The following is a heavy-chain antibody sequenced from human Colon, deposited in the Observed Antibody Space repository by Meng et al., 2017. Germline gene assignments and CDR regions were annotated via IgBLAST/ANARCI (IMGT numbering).Heavy chain of an antibody. J-gene: IGHJ4*02. D-gene: IGHD2-15*01. CDR1: GGSFSGYY. V-gene: IGHV4-34*01. Sequence: SETLSLTCAVYGGSFSGYYWSWIRQPPGEGLEWIGEINHSGSTNYNPSLKSRVTISVDTSKNQFSLKLSSVTAADTAVYYCARLQRYCSGGSCYFKGPFDYWGQGTRVTGSS. CDR2: INHSGST. CDR3: ARLQRYCSGGSCYFKGPFDY.